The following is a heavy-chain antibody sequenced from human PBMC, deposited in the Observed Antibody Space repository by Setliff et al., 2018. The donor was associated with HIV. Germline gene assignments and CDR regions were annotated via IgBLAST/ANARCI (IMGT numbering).Heavy chain of an antibody. D-gene: IGHD5-18*01. V-gene: IGHV3-20*04. CDR1: GFTFDDYG. J-gene: IGHJ4*02. CDR3: ARHAIVDTAGRGFDY. Sequence: PGGSLRLSCAASGFTFDDYGMSWVRQAPGKGLEWVSGINWNGGSTGYADSVKGRFAISKDNSKNTLDLQMNSLRAEDTAVYYCARHAIVDTAGRGFDYWGQGTLVTVSS. CDR2: INWNGGST.